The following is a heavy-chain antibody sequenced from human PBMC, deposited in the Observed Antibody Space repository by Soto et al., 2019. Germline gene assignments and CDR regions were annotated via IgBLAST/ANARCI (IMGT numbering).Heavy chain of an antibody. CDR2: ISAYNGNT. CDR1: GYFFTSYG. CDR3: VRGYYYDSSGYYGWLKFSY. V-gene: IGHV1-18*04. Sequence: QVQLVQSGAEVKKPGASVKVSCKASGYFFTSYGISWVRQAPGQGLEWMGWISAYNGNTNYAQKLQGRVTMTTDTSTSTACMEVRSVRSDDTVVYYCVRGYYYDSSGYYGWLKFSYWGQGTLVTVSS. J-gene: IGHJ4*02. D-gene: IGHD3-22*01.